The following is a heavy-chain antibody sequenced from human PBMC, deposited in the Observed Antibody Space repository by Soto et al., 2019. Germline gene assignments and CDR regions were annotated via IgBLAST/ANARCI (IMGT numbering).Heavy chain of an antibody. Sequence: SVKVSCKASGGPFSTSTISWVRQAPGQGLEWMGGIIPTFGTTNYAQKFQGRVTIAADESTNEVFMELSSLRSEDTAVYYCRSSTYYYDSNEDWFDPWGQGTLVTVSS. CDR1: GGPFSTST. D-gene: IGHD3-22*01. J-gene: IGHJ5*02. V-gene: IGHV1-69*13. CDR2: IIPTFGTT. CDR3: RSSTYYYDSNEDWFDP.